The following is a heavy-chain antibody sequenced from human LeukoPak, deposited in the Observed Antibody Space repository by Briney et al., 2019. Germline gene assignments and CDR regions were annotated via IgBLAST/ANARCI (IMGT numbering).Heavy chain of an antibody. J-gene: IGHJ4*02. CDR1: GGSFSGYY. Sequence: PSETLSLTCAVYGGSFSGYYWSWIRQPPGKGLEWIGEINHSGSTYYNPSLKSRVTISVDRSKNQFSLKLSSVTAADTAVYYCAAEKSYDSSGYYPDYWGQGTLVTVSS. D-gene: IGHD3-22*01. CDR2: INHSGST. V-gene: IGHV4-34*01. CDR3: AAEKSYDSSGYYPDY.